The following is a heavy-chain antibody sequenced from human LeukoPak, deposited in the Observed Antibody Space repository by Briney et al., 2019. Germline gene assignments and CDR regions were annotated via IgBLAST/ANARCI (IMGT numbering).Heavy chain of an antibody. V-gene: IGHV3-49*03. CDR3: TRQWTVAGTDYFDY. CDR2: IRSKAYGGTT. CDR1: GFTFGDYA. D-gene: IGHD6-19*01. Sequence: GGSLRLSCTASGFTFGDYAMSWFRQAPGKGLEWVGSIRSKAYGGTTEYAASVKGRFTISRDDSKSIAYLQMNSLKTEDTAVYYCTRQWTVAGTDYFDYWGQGTLVTVSS. J-gene: IGHJ4*02.